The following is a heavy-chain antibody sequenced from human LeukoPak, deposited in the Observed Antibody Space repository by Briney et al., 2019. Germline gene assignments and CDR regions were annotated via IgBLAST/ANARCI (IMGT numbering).Heavy chain of an antibody. V-gene: IGHV4-59*08. CDR1: GASISSYY. CDR3: ARGQTTVVNPFDY. D-gene: IGHD4-23*01. CDR2: IYYSGST. Sequence: PSETLSLTCTVSGASISSYYWSWIRQPPGKGLEWIGYIYYSGSTNYNPSLKSRVTISVDTSKNQFSLKLRSVTAADTAVYYCARGQTTVVNPFDYWGQGTLVTVSS. J-gene: IGHJ4*02.